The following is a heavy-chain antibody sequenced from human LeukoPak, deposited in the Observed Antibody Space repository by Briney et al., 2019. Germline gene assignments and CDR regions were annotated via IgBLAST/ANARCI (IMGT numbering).Heavy chain of an antibody. V-gene: IGHV4-61*01. D-gene: IGHD5-18*01. CDR1: GAPVSSDLYY. CDR2: IFNSGST. Sequence: PSETLSLTCTVSGAPVSSDLYYWSWIRQPPGKGLEWIAYIFNSGSTNYNPSLKSRFTISVDTSKNQFSLRLSSVTAADTAVYYCAAGSYGLDYWGQGTLVTVSS. CDR3: AAGSYGLDY. J-gene: IGHJ4*02.